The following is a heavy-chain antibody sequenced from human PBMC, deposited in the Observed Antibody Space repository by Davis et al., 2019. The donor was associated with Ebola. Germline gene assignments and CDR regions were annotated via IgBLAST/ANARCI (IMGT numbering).Heavy chain of an antibody. CDR2: IIPDGSIR. CDR3: AKDRRDIVVVPAANSFDD. Sequence: GESLKISCAASGFTFSTYYMNWVRRAPGKGLVWVSHIIPDGSIRDYADSVKGRFTISRDNSKNRLYLQMNSLRAEDTAVYYCAKDRRDIVVVPAANSFDDWGQGTLVTVSS. CDR1: GFTFSTYY. V-gene: IGHV3-74*01. D-gene: IGHD2-2*01. J-gene: IGHJ4*02.